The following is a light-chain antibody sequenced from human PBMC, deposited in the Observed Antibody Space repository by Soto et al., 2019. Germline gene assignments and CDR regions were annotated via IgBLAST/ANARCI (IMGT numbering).Light chain of an antibody. CDR1: QSVSRA. V-gene: IGKV3-15*01. CDR3: QQYNSWAPRYT. CDR2: DSS. Sequence: DIVLTQSPATLSVSPGESATLSCRASQSVSRALAWYQHVPGQAPRLLIYDSSTRATGVPARFSGSGSGTRFTLTIRSLQSEDFAVYYCQQYNSWAPRYTFGQGTKLQI. J-gene: IGKJ2*01.